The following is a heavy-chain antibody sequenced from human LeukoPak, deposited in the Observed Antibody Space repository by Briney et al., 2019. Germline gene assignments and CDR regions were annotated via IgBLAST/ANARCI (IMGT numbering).Heavy chain of an antibody. CDR3: AKDRAPFEEQWLPSVDY. CDR1: GFTFSSYA. J-gene: IGHJ4*02. V-gene: IGHV3-23*01. D-gene: IGHD6-19*01. CDR2: ISGSGGST. Sequence: GGSLRLSCAASGFTFSSYAMSWVRQAPGKGLEWVSAISGSGGSTYYADSVKGRFTISRDNSKNTLNLQMNSLRAEDTAVYYCAKDRAPFEEQWLPSVDYWGQGTLVTVSS.